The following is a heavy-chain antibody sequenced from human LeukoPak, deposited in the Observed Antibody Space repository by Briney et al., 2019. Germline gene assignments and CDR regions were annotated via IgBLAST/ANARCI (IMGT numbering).Heavy chain of an antibody. V-gene: IGHV1-18*01. D-gene: IGHD3-22*01. CDR2: ISPHTANT. Sequence: GASVKVSCKASGYPSNLYGITWVRQAPGQGLEWLGWISPHTANTNYVQNLQDRVTSTTDTSTSTVYMQLRSLRSDDTAVYYCARVVYYDSSGYFDNWGQGTLVTVSS. J-gene: IGHJ4*02. CDR1: GYPSNLYG. CDR3: ARVVYYDSSGYFDN.